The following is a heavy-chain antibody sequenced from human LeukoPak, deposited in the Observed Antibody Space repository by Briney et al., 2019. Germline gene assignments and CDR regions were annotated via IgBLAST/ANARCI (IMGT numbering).Heavy chain of an antibody. Sequence: SETLSLTCTISGDATSSDTWTWIRQPAGKGLEWIGRIHSSGSTKYNPSLQSRISISVDKSKNQFSLRLTSLTAADTAAYYCARDFRYCSGGGCINWFDPWGQGTLVTVSS. CDR2: IHSSGST. CDR1: GDATSSDT. CDR3: ARDFRYCSGGGCINWFDP. V-gene: IGHV4-4*07. D-gene: IGHD2-15*01. J-gene: IGHJ5*02.